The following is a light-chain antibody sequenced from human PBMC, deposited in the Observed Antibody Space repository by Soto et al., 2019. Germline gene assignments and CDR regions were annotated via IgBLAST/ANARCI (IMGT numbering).Light chain of an antibody. CDR3: QHYGTSPPFT. J-gene: IGKJ3*01. V-gene: IGKV3-20*01. Sequence: EIVLTQSPGTLSLSPGERATLSCRASQSVSSSYLGWYQQKPGQAPRLLIYGASSRATGIPDRFSGSGSGTDFTLTSSRLEPEDFAVDYCQHYGTSPPFTFGPGTKVDIK. CDR2: GAS. CDR1: QSVSSSY.